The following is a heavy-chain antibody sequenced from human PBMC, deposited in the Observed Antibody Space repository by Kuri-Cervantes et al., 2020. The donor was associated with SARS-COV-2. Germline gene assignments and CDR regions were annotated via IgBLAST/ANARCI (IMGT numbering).Heavy chain of an antibody. V-gene: IGHV3-23*01. CDR3: AKVGGHREYFQN. J-gene: IGHJ1*01. D-gene: IGHD3-16*01. CDR2: IGGSGVRT. CDR1: GFTFSSCA. Sequence: GESLKISCAASGFTFSSCAMNWVRQAPGKGLEWVSVIGGSGVRTNYADSVKGRFTISRDNSKNTLYLQMNSLRAEDTAVYYCAKVGGHREYFQNWGQGTLVTVSS.